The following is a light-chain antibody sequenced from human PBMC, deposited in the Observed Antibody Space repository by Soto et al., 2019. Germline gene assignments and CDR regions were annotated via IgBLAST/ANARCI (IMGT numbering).Light chain of an antibody. J-gene: IGKJ4*01. Sequence: DIVMVQSPDSGDASLGGRGTIRCKSSQRALYDSNNKNYLAWYQQKPGQPPKLLIYWASTRQSGVPDRFSGSGSGTNVTLTIASLQAEDVAVYYCQQYYSLPLTLGGGTKADSK. CDR1: QRALYDSNNKNY. V-gene: IGKV4-1*01. CDR2: WAS. CDR3: QQYYSLPLT.